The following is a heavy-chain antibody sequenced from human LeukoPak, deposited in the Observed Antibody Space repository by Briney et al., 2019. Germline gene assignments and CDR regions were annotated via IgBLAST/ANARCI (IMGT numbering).Heavy chain of an antibody. CDR2: IYYSGST. D-gene: IGHD6-13*01. V-gene: IGHV4-59*08. CDR3: ARPTGIAAAGTWFYFDL. Sequence: SETLSLTCTVSGASISSYYWSWIRQPPGKGLEWIGYIYYSGSTNYNPSLKSRVTISVDTSKNQFSLKLSSVTAADTAVYYCARPTGIAAAGTWFYFDLWGRGTLVTVSS. J-gene: IGHJ2*01. CDR1: GASISSYY.